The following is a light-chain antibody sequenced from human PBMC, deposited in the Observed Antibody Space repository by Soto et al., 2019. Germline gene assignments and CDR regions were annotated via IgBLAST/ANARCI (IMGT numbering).Light chain of an antibody. Sequence: QPALTHPVSVSGSPGQSITITYTGTSSDVGGYNYVSWYQQHPGKAPKLMISDVTNRPSGVSNRFSGSKSGNTASLTISGLQAEDEAEYYCSSYKSSTTFVFGTGTKVTV. V-gene: IGLV2-14*03. J-gene: IGLJ1*01. CDR1: SSDVGGYNY. CDR3: SSYKSSTTFV. CDR2: DVT.